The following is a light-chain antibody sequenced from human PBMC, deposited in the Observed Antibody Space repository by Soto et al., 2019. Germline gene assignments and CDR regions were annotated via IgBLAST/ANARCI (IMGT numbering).Light chain of an antibody. CDR3: QHYDSYSEA. V-gene: IGKV1-5*03. Sequence: DIQMTQSPSTLSGSVGDRVTITCRASPTISSWLAWYQQKPGKAPKLLIYKASNLKSGDPSRFSGSGSGTDITLTISSLQPDDFATYYCQHYDSYSEAFGQGTKVELE. J-gene: IGKJ1*01. CDR1: PTISSW. CDR2: KAS.